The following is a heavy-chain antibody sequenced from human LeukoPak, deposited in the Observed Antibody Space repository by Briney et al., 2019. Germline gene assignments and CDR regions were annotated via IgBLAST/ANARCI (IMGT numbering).Heavy chain of an antibody. J-gene: IGHJ4*02. CDR1: GFNFRAYW. CDR2: ISGSGGST. CDR3: ANDEEAYCGGGCYEPFDY. D-gene: IGHD2-21*02. V-gene: IGHV3-23*01. Sequence: GGSLRLSCTTSGFNFRAYWMAWVRQAPGKGLEWVSAISGSGGSTYYADSVKGRFTISRDNSKNTLYLQMNSLRAEDTAVYYCANDEEAYCGGGCYEPFDYWGQGTLVTVSS.